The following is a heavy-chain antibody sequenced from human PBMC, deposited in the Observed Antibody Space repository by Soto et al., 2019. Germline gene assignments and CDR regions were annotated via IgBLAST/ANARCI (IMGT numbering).Heavy chain of an antibody. Sequence: QVQLVQSGAEVKKPGASVKVSCKASGYTFTSYYMHWVRQAPGQGLEWMGIINPSGGSTSYAQKFQGRVTMTRDTSTSTVYMELSSLRSEDTAVYYCARVSSVGATPPPGNYWGQGTLVTVSS. V-gene: IGHV1-46*01. CDR1: GYTFTSYY. CDR2: INPSGGST. CDR3: ARVSSVGATPPPGNY. D-gene: IGHD1-26*01. J-gene: IGHJ4*02.